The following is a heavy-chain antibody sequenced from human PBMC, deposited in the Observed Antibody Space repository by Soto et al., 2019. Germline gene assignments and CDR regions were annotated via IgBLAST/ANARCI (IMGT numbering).Heavy chain of an antibody. J-gene: IGHJ4*02. D-gene: IGHD6-19*01. Sequence: SETLSLTRAVSGDSMSSSDYYWGWIRQPPGKGLEWIGSIYYSGSTYYNPSLQSRVAISVDTSKNQFSLKSKSVTAADTAIYYCARRTVNIRTFYSGLKTHCFDYWGQGAPVTVSS. V-gene: IGHV4-39*01. CDR2: IYYSGST. CDR1: GDSMSSSDYY. CDR3: ARRTVNIRTFYSGLKTHCFDY.